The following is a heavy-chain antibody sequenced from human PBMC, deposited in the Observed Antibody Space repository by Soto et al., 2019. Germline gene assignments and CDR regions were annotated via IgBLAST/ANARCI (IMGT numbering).Heavy chain of an antibody. D-gene: IGHD1-26*01. CDR1: GFTFSSYG. CDR2: IWYDGSNK. J-gene: IGHJ6*03. CDR3: AREYYNYYYYYMDV. V-gene: IGHV3-33*01. Sequence: GGSLRLSCAASGFTFSSYGMHWVRQAPGKGLEWVAVIWYDGSNKYYADSVKGRFTISRDNSKNTLYLQMNSLRAEDTAVYYCAREYYNYYYYYMDVWGKGTTVTVSS.